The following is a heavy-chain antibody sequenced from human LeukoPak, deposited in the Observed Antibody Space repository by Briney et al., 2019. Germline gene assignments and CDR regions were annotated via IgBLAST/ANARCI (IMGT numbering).Heavy chain of an antibody. CDR1: GFTFSTYW. CDR3: ATDVPAVTIFGY. J-gene: IGHJ4*02. CDR2: INSDGSST. D-gene: IGHD2-2*01. Sequence: PEGSLRLSCAASGFTFSTYWMHWVRQAPGTGLVWVSLINSDGSSTNYADSVKGRFTISRDNAKNTLYLQMNSLRAEDTAVYYCATDVPAVTIFGYWGQGTLVTVSS. V-gene: IGHV3-74*01.